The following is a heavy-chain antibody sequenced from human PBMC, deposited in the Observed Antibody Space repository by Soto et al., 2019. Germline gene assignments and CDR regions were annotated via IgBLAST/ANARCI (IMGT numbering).Heavy chain of an antibody. CDR1: LFTFSSYE. CDR2: ISSSGSTV. Sequence: PGGSLTLSSAASLFTFSSYEMNLVRQAQGTGLEWVCYISSSGSTVYYADSVKGRFTISRDNAKNSPYLQMNSLRAEDTAVYYCASHPLYYDSSGYYYGYCGQGTLVTVPQ. CDR3: ASHPLYYDSSGYYYGY. V-gene: IGHV3-48*03. D-gene: IGHD3-22*01. J-gene: IGHJ4*02.